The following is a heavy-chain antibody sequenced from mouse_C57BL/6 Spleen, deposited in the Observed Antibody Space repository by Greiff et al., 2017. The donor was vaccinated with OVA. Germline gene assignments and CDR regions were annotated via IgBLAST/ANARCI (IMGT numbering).Heavy chain of an antibody. V-gene: IGHV1-9*01. CDR1: GYTFTGYW. J-gene: IGHJ2*01. CDR2: ILPGSGST. Sequence: QVQLQQSGAELMKPGASVKLSCKATGYTFTGYWIEWVKQRPGHGLEWIGEILPGSGSTNYNEKFKGKAPFTADTSSNTAYMQLSSLTTEDSAIYYCARRGIYDGYYSYYFDYWGQGTTLTVSS. CDR3: ARRGIYDGYYSYYFDY. D-gene: IGHD2-3*01.